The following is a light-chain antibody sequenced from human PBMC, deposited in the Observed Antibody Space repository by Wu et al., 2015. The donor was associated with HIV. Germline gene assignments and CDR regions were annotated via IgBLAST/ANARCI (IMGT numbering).Light chain of an antibody. CDR3: QQLNSFPLT. CDR1: QDILPI. J-gene: IGKJ5*01. CDR2: DAS. Sequence: SIGDRVTSLXASQDILPILPRYQQTPGKAPRVLIYDASTLQSGVSSRFSGSGSGAHLTLTISGLQREDFAVYSCQQLNSFPLTFGQGSRLEI. V-gene: IGKV1-13*02.